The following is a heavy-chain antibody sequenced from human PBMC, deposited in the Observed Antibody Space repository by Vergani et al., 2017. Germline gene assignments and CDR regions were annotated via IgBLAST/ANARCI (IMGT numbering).Heavy chain of an antibody. CDR2: IKEDGSEK. V-gene: IGHV3-7*01. D-gene: IGHD5-12*01. J-gene: IGHJ5*01. CDR3: ARGGYSGNWFDY. CDR1: GFTFSSYW. Sequence: EVQLMESGGGLVQPGGALRLSCAASGFTFSSYWMSWVRQAPGKGLEWVANIKEDGSEKYYVDSVKGRFTISRDNAKNSLYLQMNSLRAEDTAVYYSARGGYSGNWFDYWGQGTLVTVSS.